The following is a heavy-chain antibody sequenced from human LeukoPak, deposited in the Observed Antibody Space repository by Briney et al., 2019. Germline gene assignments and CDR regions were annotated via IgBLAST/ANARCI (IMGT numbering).Heavy chain of an antibody. J-gene: IGHJ4*01. CDR1: EFTFSIYA. CDR3: AKDXPNYYGSNGHYYRXDXXX. CDR2: ITSAGENT. D-gene: IGHD3-22*01. V-gene: IGHV3-23*01. Sequence: GGSLRLSCAASEFTFSIYAMSWVRQAPGKGLEWVSSITSAGENTFYTGSVKGRFTISRDNSRNTLYLQMNSPRAEDTAIYYCAKDXPNYYGSNGHYYRXDXXXWGXXXLXT.